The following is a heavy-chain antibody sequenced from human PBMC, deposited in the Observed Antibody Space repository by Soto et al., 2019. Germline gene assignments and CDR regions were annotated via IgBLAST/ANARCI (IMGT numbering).Heavy chain of an antibody. CDR3: ARDHSYFGSSTSKYYYYGMDV. D-gene: IGHD2-2*01. J-gene: IGHJ6*02. CDR1: GGSISSGGYY. Sequence: QVQLQESGPGLVKPSQTLSLTCTVSGGSISSGGYYWSWIRQHPGKGLERTGYIYYSGSTYYNPSLKSRVTISVDTSKNQFSLKLSSVTAADTAVYYCARDHSYFGSSTSKYYYYGMDVWDQGTTVNVSS. CDR2: IYYSGST. V-gene: IGHV4-31*03.